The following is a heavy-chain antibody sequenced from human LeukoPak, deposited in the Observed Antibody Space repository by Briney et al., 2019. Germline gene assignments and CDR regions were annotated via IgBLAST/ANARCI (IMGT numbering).Heavy chain of an antibody. Sequence: GGSLRLSCAASGFTFKTHAMSWVRQAPGKGLEWVSRIDDSGVIRSYADSVKGRFTISKDNSKMTLTLQMNSLRAEDTAVYYCAKRLKRNYYYHYAMDVWGQGTTVTVSS. J-gene: IGHJ6*02. CDR3: AKRLKRNYYYHYAMDV. V-gene: IGHV3-23*01. D-gene: IGHD3-22*01. CDR2: IDDSGVIR. CDR1: GFTFKTHA.